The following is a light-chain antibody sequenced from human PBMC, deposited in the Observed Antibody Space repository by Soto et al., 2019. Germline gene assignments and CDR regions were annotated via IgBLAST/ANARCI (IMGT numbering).Light chain of an antibody. CDR2: VNSEGSH. J-gene: IGLJ2*01. V-gene: IGLV4-69*01. Sequence: VLTQSPSASASLGASVKLTCTLSSGHSNYAIAWHQQQPGKGPRYLMKVNSEGSHSKGDGIPDRFSGSSFGTERYLTISSLQSEDEADYYCQTWGTGTHVLFGGGTKVTVL. CDR1: SGHSNYA. CDR3: QTWGTGTHVL.